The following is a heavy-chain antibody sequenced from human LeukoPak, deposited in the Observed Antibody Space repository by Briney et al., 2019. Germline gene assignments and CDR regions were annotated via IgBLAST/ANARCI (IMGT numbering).Heavy chain of an antibody. J-gene: IGHJ4*02. CDR3: ARDPFSWPPKHFDC. CDR2: INWNGGYT. CDR1: GFTFDDYG. V-gene: IGHV3-20*04. D-gene: IGHD6-13*01. Sequence: GRSLRLSCAASGFTFDDYGMTWVRQVPGKGLEWVSAINWNGGYTSYADSVKGRFTISRDNAKSSLYLQMSSLRAEDTALYYCARDPFSWPPKHFDCWGQGALVTVSS.